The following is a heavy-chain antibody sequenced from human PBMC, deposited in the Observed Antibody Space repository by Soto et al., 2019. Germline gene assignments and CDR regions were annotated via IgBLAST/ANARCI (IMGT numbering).Heavy chain of an antibody. CDR2: ISPYNGNT. J-gene: IGHJ5*02. CDR3: ARVPTPTHGDSNKNNFLDP. Sequence: ASVKVSCKASGYTFVDYGFSWVRQAPGQGLEWIGWISPYNGNTHYVETFQGRVTMTTDTSTSTAFMELRTLTSDDTAVYYCARVPTPTHGDSNKNNFLDPWGQGALVTVSS. D-gene: IGHD3-10*01. V-gene: IGHV1-18*04. CDR1: GYTFVDYG.